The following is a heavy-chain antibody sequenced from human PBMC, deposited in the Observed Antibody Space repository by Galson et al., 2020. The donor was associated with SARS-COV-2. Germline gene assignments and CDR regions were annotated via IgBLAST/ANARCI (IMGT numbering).Heavy chain of an antibody. CDR2: TSSDGNNN. Sequence: LSLTCGVSGFTFSSYGMHWVRQAPGKGLEWVAVTSSDGNNNYYADSLRGRFSISRDNSKNTLYLQMNSLRPEDTAVYYCAKDSCSTTSCYGRRYHNFNDMDVWGKGTTVTVPS. D-gene: IGHD2-2*01. V-gene: IGHV3-30*18. J-gene: IGHJ6*03. CDR1: GFTFSSYG. CDR3: AKDSCSTTSCYGRRYHNFNDMDV.